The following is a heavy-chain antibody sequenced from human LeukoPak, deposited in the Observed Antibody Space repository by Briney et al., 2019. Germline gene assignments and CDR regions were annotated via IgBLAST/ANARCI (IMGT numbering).Heavy chain of an antibody. CDR3: TRHYYDSSGPSSGDAFDI. V-gene: IGHV3-73*01. Sequence: GGSLRLSCAASGFTFSGSAMHWVRQASGKGLEWVGRIRSKANSYATAYAASVKGRFTISRDDSKNTAYLQMNILKTEDTAVYYCTRHYYDSSGPSSGDAFDIWGQGTIVTVSS. D-gene: IGHD3-22*01. CDR1: GFTFSGSA. CDR2: IRSKANSYAT. J-gene: IGHJ3*02.